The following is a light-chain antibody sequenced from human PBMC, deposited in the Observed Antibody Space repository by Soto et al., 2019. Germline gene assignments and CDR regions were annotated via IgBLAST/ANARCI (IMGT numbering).Light chain of an antibody. J-gene: IGKJ2*01. V-gene: IGKV3-20*01. CDR2: GTS. Sequence: EIVLTQSPGTLSLSPGERATFSCRASQSLSSNYLTWYQHKPGQAPRLLIYGTSSRATGIPDRFSGSGSGTEFTLTISRLEPEDFAVYFCQHLVSSPPRYTFGQGTKLEIK. CDR3: QHLVSSPPRYT. CDR1: QSLSSNY.